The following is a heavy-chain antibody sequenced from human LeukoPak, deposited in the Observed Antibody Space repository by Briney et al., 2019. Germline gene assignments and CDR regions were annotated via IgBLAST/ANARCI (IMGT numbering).Heavy chain of an antibody. D-gene: IGHD2-2*01. V-gene: IGHV4-34*01. CDR3: ARGRKWPCYDGSTDYGMDV. Sequence: PSETLSLTCAVYGGSFSGYYWSWIRQPPGKGLEWIGEINHSGSTNYNPSLKSRVTISVDTSKNQFSLKLSSVTAADTAVYYCARGRKWPCYDGSTDYGMDVWGQGTTVTVSS. J-gene: IGHJ6*02. CDR1: GGSFSGYY. CDR2: INHSGST.